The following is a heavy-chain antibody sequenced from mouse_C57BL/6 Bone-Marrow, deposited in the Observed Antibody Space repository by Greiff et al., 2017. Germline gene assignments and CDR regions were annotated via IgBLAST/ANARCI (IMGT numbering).Heavy chain of an antibody. D-gene: IGHD1-1*01. Sequence: VHVKQSGAELVRPGASVKLSCTASGFNIKDDYMHWVKQRPEQGLEWIGWIDPENGDTEYAAKFQGKATITADTSSNTAYLQLSSLTSEDTAVYYCTTPTVGAFPHWYFDVWGTGTTVTVSS. CDR2: IDPENGDT. V-gene: IGHV14-4*01. CDR1: GFNIKDDY. J-gene: IGHJ1*03. CDR3: TTPTVGAFPHWYFDV.